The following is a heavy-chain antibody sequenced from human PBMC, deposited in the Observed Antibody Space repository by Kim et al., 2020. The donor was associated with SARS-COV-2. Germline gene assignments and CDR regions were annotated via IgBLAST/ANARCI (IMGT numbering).Heavy chain of an antibody. D-gene: IGHD4-17*01. Sequence: SETLSLICAVYGGSFSGYYWSWIRQPPGKGLEWIGEINHSGSTNYNPSLKSRVTISVDTSKNQFSLKLSSVTAADTAVYYCARGLGFGGDYPGWFDPWG. J-gene: IGHJ5*02. V-gene: IGHV4-34*01. CDR1: GGSFSGYY. CDR2: INHSGST. CDR3: ARGLGFGGDYPGWFDP.